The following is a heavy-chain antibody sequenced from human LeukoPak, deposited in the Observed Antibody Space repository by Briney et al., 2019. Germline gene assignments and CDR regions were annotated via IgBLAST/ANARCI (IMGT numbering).Heavy chain of an antibody. Sequence: PGGSLRLSCAGSGFTVSSNYMSWVRQAPGKGLEWVSVIYCGGSTYYADSVKGRFTISSDNSKNTLYLQINTLRAEDTAVYYCASQYYYDSSGYQDAFDIWGQGTMVTVSS. CDR3: ASQYYYDSSGYQDAFDI. CDR2: IYCGGST. D-gene: IGHD3-22*01. J-gene: IGHJ3*02. CDR1: GFTVSSNY. V-gene: IGHV3-53*01.